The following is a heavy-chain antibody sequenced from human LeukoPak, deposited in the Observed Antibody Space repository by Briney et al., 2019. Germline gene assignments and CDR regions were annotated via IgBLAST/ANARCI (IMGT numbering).Heavy chain of an antibody. CDR2: ISGSGGST. V-gene: IGHV3-23*01. Sequence: GGSLRLSCAASGFRFSSYAMSWVRQAPGEGLEWVSVISGSGGSTYYADSVKGRFTVSRDNSKNTVYLQMNSLRAEDTAVYYCAKEIYGDSTGARFQHWGQGTLLTVSS. D-gene: IGHD4-17*01. CDR1: GFRFSSYA. CDR3: AKEIYGDSTGARFQH. J-gene: IGHJ1*01.